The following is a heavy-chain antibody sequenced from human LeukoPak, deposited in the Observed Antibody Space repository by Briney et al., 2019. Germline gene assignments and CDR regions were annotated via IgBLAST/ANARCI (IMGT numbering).Heavy chain of an antibody. CDR1: GFIFSDYS. CDR3: AREFRAKYNPLDY. Sequence: GGSLRLACAASGFIFSDYSMNWVRQAPGKGLEWVSYISSRSRTIYFADSVKGRFTISRDNAKNSLYLQMNSLRADDTAVYYCAREFRAKYNPLDYWGQGTLVTVSS. V-gene: IGHV3-48*04. CDR2: ISSRSRTI. D-gene: IGHD1-1*01. J-gene: IGHJ4*02.